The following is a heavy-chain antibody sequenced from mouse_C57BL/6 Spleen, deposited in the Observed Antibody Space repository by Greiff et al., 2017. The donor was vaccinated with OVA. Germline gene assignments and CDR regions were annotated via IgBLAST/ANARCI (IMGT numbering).Heavy chain of an antibody. V-gene: IGHV1-5*01. D-gene: IGHD2-4*01. CDR1: GYTFTSYW. J-gene: IGHJ3*01. CDR3: TRKDNYDYAWFAY. CDR2: IYPGNSDT. Sequence: EVQVVESGTVLARPGASVKMSCKTSGYTFTSYWMHWVKQRPGQGLEWIGAIYPGNSDTSYNQKFKGKAKLTAVTSASTAYMELSSLTNEDSAVYYCTRKDNYDYAWFAYWGQGTLVTVSA.